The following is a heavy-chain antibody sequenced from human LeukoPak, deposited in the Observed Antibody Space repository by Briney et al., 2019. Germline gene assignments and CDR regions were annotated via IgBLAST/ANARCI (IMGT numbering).Heavy chain of an antibody. CDR1: GYTFTGYY. CDR2: INPNSGGT. CDR3: ASSIEADFDY. V-gene: IGHV1-2*02. Sequence: ASVKVSCKASGYTFTGYYMHWVRQAPGQGLEWMGWINPNSGGTNYAQKFQGRVTVTRDTSITTVFMELNRLRSDDTAVYFCASSIEADFDYWGQGTLVTVSS. J-gene: IGHJ4*02. D-gene: IGHD6-13*01.